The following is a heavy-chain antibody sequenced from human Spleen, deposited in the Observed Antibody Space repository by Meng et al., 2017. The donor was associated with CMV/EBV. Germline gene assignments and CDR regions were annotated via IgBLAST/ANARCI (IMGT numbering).Heavy chain of an antibody. CDR1: GLMVSSDY. CDR3: ARVGYYNSGGWLDP. Sequence: ACGLMVSSDYMSWVRQAQGKGLEWVSVLYSDGSTYYADSVKGRFTISRDNSKNTLYLQMNSLRADDTAVYYCARVGYYNSGGWLDPWGQGTLVTVSS. D-gene: IGHD3-10*01. J-gene: IGHJ5*02. CDR2: LYSDGST. V-gene: IGHV3-53*01.